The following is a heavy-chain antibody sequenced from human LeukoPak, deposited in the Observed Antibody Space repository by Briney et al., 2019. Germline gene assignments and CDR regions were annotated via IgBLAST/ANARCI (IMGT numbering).Heavy chain of an antibody. Sequence: PSETLSLTCTVSGGSISSYYWSWIRQPPGKGLEWIGYIYYSGSTNYNPSLKSRVTISVDTSKNQFSLKLSSVTAADTAAYYCARDRCSSTSCYKGSIWFDPWGQGTLVTVSS. CDR2: IYYSGST. V-gene: IGHV4-59*01. J-gene: IGHJ5*02. D-gene: IGHD2-2*02. CDR3: ARDRCSSTSCYKGSIWFDP. CDR1: GGSISSYY.